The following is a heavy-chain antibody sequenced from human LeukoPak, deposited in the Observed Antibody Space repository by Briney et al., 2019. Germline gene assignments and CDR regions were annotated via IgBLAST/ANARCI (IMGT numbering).Heavy chain of an antibody. J-gene: IGHJ4*02. V-gene: IGHV1-8*03. CDR2: MNPNSGNT. CDR1: GYTFTSYD. CDR3: ARDWAGEGSSNQLDY. D-gene: IGHD2-2*01. Sequence: GESLKISCKASGYTFTSYDINWVRQATGQGLEWMGWMNPNSGNTGYAQKFQGRVTITRNTSISTAYMELRSLRSDDTAVYYCARDWAGEGSSNQLDYWGQGTLVTVSS.